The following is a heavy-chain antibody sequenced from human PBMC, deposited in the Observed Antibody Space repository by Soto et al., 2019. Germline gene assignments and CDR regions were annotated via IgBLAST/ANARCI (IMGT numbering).Heavy chain of an antibody. D-gene: IGHD1-26*01. J-gene: IGHJ4*02. CDR3: ARGGGLVGASSDY. CDR1: GYTFSNYG. Sequence: QVQLEQSGAEVKKPGASVKVSCKASGYTFSNYGIDWVRQAPGQGLEWMGWISTYNGNRNYAQKFQGRVSMTLDTSSNTAYMELRSLRSDDTAVYYCARGGGLVGASSDYWGQGTLVSVSS. V-gene: IGHV1-18*01. CDR2: ISTYNGNR.